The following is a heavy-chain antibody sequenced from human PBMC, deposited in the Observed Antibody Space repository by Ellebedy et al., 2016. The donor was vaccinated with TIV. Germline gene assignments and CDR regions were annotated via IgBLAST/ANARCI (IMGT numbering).Heavy chain of an antibody. CDR1: GFTLSDYF. CDR3: GRAREPGYFAYYYGMDV. Sequence: GESLKISCAGSGFTLSDYFMSWVRQAPGKGLEWVSYMSSSGANIYYADSVKGRFTVARDNAKNSLYLQMNDLRGDDTAVYYCGRAREPGYFAYYYGMDVWGQGTTVTVSS. CDR2: MSSSGANI. J-gene: IGHJ6*02. D-gene: IGHD3-9*01. V-gene: IGHV3-11*01.